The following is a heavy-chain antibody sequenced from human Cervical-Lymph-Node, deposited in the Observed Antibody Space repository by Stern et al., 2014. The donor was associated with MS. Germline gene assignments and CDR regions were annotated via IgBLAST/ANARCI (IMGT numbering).Heavy chain of an antibody. V-gene: IGHV3-53*01. CDR3: ARDQRDYGEGDVFDI. Sequence: EVQLVESGGGLIQPGGSLRLSCAASGFLVSSNYMTWVRQAPGQGLEWVSGIYSGGSTYYADSVKGRFTISRDNFKNTLYLQMNSLRAEDTAVYYCARDQRDYGEGDVFDIWGQGTMVTVSS. CDR2: IYSGGST. CDR1: GFLVSSNY. J-gene: IGHJ3*02. D-gene: IGHD4-17*01.